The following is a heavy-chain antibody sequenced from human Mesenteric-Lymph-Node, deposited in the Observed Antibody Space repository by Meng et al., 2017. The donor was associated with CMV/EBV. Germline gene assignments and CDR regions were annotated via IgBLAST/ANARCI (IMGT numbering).Heavy chain of an antibody. CDR2: IGRGADRA. Sequence: GESLKIYCAASGFTFSNYAMGWVRQAPGKGLEWVSVIGRGADRAHYADSVKGRFTISRDNAWNTLYLQKNTLRADYTAIYYCAKKKDLGGDKSYFGSWGQGTLVTVSS. V-gene: IGHV3-23*01. J-gene: IGHJ4*02. CDR3: AKKKDLGGDKSYFGS. D-gene: IGHD3-16*01. CDR1: GFTFSNYA.